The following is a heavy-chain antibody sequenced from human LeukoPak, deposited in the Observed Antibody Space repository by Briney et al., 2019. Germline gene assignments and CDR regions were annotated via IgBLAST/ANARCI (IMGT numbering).Heavy chain of an antibody. J-gene: IGHJ4*02. CDR2: ISGSGGST. Sequence: GGSLRLSCAASGFTFSSYAMSWVRQAPGKGLEWVSAISGSGGSTYYADSVKGGFTISRENSKNTLYLQMNSLRAEDTAVYYCAKDLQSSWYVHYFDYWGQGTLVTVSS. CDR1: GFTFSSYA. CDR3: AKDLQSSWYVHYFDY. V-gene: IGHV3-23*01. D-gene: IGHD6-13*01.